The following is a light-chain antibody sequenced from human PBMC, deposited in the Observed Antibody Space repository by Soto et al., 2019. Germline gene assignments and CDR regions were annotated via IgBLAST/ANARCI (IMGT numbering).Light chain of an antibody. V-gene: IGLV2-14*01. J-gene: IGLJ2*01. CDR2: DVN. CDR1: RSDVGGYNY. CDR3: SSYTSSSTLVV. Sequence: QSVLTQPASVSGSPGQSITISCTGTRSDVGGYNYVSWYQQHPGKAPKLMIYDVNNRPSGVSNRFSGSKSGNTASLTISGLQAEDEADYYCSSYTSSSTLVVFGGGTKLTVL.